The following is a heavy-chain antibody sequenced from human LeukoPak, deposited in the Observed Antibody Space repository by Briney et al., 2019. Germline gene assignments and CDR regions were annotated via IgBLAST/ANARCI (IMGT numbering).Heavy chain of an antibody. CDR2: ISSSSSYI. CDR3: ARTRLGDSDAFDI. Sequence: GGSLRLSCAASGFTFSSYSMNWVRQAPGKGLEWVSSISSSSSYIYYADSVKGRFTISRDNAKNSLYLQMNSLRAEDTAVYYCARTRLGDSDAFDIWGQGTMVTVSS. CDR1: GFTFSSYS. D-gene: IGHD2-21*01. V-gene: IGHV3-21*01. J-gene: IGHJ3*02.